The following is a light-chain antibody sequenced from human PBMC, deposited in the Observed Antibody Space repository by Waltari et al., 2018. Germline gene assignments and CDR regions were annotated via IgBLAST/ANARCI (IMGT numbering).Light chain of an antibody. Sequence: SSELPQQPVVSVSWGQPLSIPCQGDNLRRYHASWYQQKPAQAPVLVINGLTNRPSGIADRMSGSSSGTTGFSDSTRAKAEDEDDYFCDCRDSSGNHEVFGGRTKLTVL. CDR3: DCRDSSGNHEV. CDR1: NLRRYH. J-gene: IGLJ2*01. V-gene: IGLV3-19*01. CDR2: GLT.